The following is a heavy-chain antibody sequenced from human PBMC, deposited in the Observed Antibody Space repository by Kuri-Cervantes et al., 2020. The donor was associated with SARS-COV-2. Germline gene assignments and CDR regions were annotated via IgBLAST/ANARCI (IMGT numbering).Heavy chain of an antibody. CDR1: GGSISSGGYY. Sequence: LSLTCTVSGGSISSGGYYWSWIRQPAGKGLEWIGRIYTSGSTNYNPSLKSRVTISVDTSKNQFSLKLSSVTAADTAVYYCARDLAYDSSGYAFDYWGQGTLVTVSS. CDR3: ARDLAYDSSGYAFDY. CDR2: IYTSGST. J-gene: IGHJ4*02. V-gene: IGHV4-61*02. D-gene: IGHD3-22*01.